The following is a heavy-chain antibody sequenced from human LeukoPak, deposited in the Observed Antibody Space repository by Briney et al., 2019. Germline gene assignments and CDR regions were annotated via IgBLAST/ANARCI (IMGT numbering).Heavy chain of an antibody. V-gene: IGHV1-69*05. J-gene: IGHJ3*02. CDR3: AREQRWYQRHGAFDI. CDR2: IIPIFGTA. D-gene: IGHD2-15*01. CDR1: GGTFSSYA. Sequence: SVKVSCKASGGTFSSYAISWVRQAPGQGLEWMGRIIPIFGTANYAQKFQGRVTITTDESTRTAYMELSSLRSEDTAVYYCAREQRWYQRHGAFDIWGQGTMVTVSS.